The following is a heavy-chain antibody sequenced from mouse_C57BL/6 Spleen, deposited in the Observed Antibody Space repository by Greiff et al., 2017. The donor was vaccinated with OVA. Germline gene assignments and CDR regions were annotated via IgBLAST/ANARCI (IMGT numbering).Heavy chain of an antibody. CDR2: INPSNGGT. Sequence: QVQLKQSGTELVKPGASVKLSCKASGYTFTSYWMHWVKQRPGQGLEWIGNINPSNGGTNYNEKFKSKATLTVDKSSSTAYMQLSSLTSEDSAVYYCARSRVPMGNYNFDYWGQGTTLTVSS. J-gene: IGHJ2*01. D-gene: IGHD2-1*01. V-gene: IGHV1-53*01. CDR1: GYTFTSYW. CDR3: ARSRVPMGNYNFDY.